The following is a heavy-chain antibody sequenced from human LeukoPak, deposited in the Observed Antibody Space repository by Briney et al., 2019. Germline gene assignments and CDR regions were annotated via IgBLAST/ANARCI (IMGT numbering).Heavy chain of an antibody. D-gene: IGHD1-1*01. CDR1: GFTFSNYG. CDR2: ISYDGSNK. CDR3: ARSTGTGNYYYCGMDV. J-gene: IGHJ6*02. Sequence: GGSLRLSCAASGFTFSNYGMHWVRQAPGKGLGWVAVISYDGSNKYYADSVKGRFTISRDNAKNSLYLQMNSLRAEDTAVYYCARSTGTGNYYYCGMDVWGQGTTVTVSS. V-gene: IGHV3-33*05.